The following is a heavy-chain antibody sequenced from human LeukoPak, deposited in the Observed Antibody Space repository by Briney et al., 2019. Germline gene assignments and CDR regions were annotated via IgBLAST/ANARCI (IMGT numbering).Heavy chain of an antibody. Sequence: GGSLKLSCAASGFSFSDSGMHWVRQASGKGLEWVGRIRSKANSYATAYAASMKGGFTISRDDSKNTAYLQMNSLRTEDTAVYYCTRRYCSGGSCYSDYWGQGTLVTVSS. J-gene: IGHJ4*02. CDR1: GFSFSDSG. D-gene: IGHD2-15*01. CDR2: IRSKANSYAT. V-gene: IGHV3-73*01. CDR3: TRRYCSGGSCYSDY.